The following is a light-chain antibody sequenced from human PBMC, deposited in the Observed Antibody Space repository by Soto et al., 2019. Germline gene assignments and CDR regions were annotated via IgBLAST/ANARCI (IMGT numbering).Light chain of an antibody. J-gene: IGKJ4*01. V-gene: IGKV3-20*01. Sequence: EIVLTQSPGTLSSSPGERATLSCRSSQSVDINFFAWYQQKRGQPPRLLIYGASSRAAGIPDRFTGSGSETDFSLTISRLEPEDFAVYYCQHFGGSSLTFGGGTKVEIK. CDR3: QHFGGSSLT. CDR2: GAS. CDR1: QSVDINF.